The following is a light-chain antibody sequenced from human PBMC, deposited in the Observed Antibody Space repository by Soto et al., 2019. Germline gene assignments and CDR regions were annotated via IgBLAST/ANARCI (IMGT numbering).Light chain of an antibody. Sequence: QSALTQPASVSGSPGQSITISCTGTSSDVGYNYVSWYQQHPGKGPKLMIYEVSNRPSGVSNRFSGSRSGNTASLTISGLQTEDEADYYCSSYTTSSLWVFGGGTKLTVL. CDR1: SSDVGYNY. V-gene: IGLV2-14*01. CDR2: EVS. J-gene: IGLJ3*02. CDR3: SSYTTSSLWV.